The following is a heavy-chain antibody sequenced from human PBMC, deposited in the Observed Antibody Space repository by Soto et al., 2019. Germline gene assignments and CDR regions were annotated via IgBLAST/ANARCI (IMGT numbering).Heavy chain of an antibody. CDR2: VYHTGRT. V-gene: IGHV4-61*01. Sequence: SETLSLTCTVFGGSFKGVSYCRSWIRQPPGKGLEWIGYVYHTGRTSYNPSLKSRVSISMDTSKNQFSLNLDSVTAADTAVYFCARDFAYFDSWGQGTLVTVPQ. CDR1: GGSFKGVSYC. CDR3: ARDFAYFDS. J-gene: IGHJ4*02. D-gene: IGHD3-3*01.